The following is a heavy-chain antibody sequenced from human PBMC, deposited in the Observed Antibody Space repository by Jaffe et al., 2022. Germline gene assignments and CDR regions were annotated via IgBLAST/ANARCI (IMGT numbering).Heavy chain of an antibody. Sequence: EVQLVQSGAEVKKPGESLKISCKGSGYSFTSYWIGWVRQMPGKGLEWMGIIYPGDSDTRYSPSFQGQVTISADKSISTAYLQWSSLKASDTAMYYCARHAWNGSGSYSTWRLTKYYYYYYMDVWGKGTTVTVSS. CDR1: GYSFTSYW. CDR3: ARHAWNGSGSYSTWRLTKYYYYYYMDV. J-gene: IGHJ6*03. V-gene: IGHV5-51*01. CDR2: IYPGDSDT. D-gene: IGHD3-10*01.